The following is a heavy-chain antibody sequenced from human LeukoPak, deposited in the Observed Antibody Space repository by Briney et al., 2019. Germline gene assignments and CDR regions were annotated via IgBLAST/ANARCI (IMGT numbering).Heavy chain of an antibody. J-gene: IGHJ4*02. V-gene: IGHV3-66*04. CDR1: GFTVSSNY. CDR3: ARRAYFDY. Sequence: GGSLRLSCAASGFTVSSNYMSWVRQAPGKGLEWVSVLYSGGNTYYADSVKGRFTISRDNSKNTLYLQMNSLRAEDTAVYYCARRAYFDYWGQGTLVTVSS. CDR2: LYSGGNT.